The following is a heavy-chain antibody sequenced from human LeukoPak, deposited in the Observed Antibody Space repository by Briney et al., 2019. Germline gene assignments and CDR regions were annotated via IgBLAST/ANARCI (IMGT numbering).Heavy chain of an antibody. J-gene: IGHJ3*02. CDR3: AKGYDSSGYPVADAFDI. Sequence: GGSLRLSCAASGFTFSSYAMSWVRQAPGKGLEWVSAISGSGGSTYYADSVKGRFTISRDNSKNTLYLQMNSLRAEDMAVYYCAKGYDSSGYPVADAFDIWGQGTMVTVSS. D-gene: IGHD3-22*01. CDR2: ISGSGGST. CDR1: GFTFSSYA. V-gene: IGHV3-23*01.